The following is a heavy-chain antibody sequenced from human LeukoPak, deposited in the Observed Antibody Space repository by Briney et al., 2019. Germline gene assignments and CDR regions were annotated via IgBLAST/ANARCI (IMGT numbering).Heavy chain of an antibody. D-gene: IGHD3-10*01. J-gene: IGHJ4*02. CDR2: INHSGST. V-gene: IGHV4-34*01. CDR3: ASLSGSGSYWFDY. Sequence: KPSETLSLTCAVYGGSFSGYYWSWIRQPPGKGLEWIGEINHSGSTNYNPSLKSRVTISVDTSKNQFSLKLSSVTAADTAVYYCASLSGSGSYWFDYWGQGTLVTVSS. CDR1: GGSFSGYY.